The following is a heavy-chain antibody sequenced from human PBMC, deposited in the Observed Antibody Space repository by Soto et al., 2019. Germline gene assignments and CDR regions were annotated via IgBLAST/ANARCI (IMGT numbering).Heavy chain of an antibody. CDR3: ARRARTATTNWGAFDV. CDR1: GFTFNTYV. J-gene: IGHJ3*01. Sequence: VQLLESGGGLVQPGGSLRLSCAASGFTFNTYVMNSVRQAPGKGLEWVSTISYSADKTHYADSVKGRFTISRDNSRDTLFLQMNSLRADDAAVYYCARRARTATTNWGAFDVWGQGTMVTVSS. CDR2: ISYSADKT. D-gene: IGHD1-7*01. V-gene: IGHV3-23*01.